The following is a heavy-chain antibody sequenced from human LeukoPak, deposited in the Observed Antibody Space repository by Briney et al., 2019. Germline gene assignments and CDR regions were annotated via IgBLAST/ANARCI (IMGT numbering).Heavy chain of an antibody. CDR2: IWYDGSSK. Sequence: GGSLRLSCAASGFTFSSYGMHWVRQAPGKGLEWVALIWYDGSSKYYPDSVKGRFTISRDNSKNTLSLQMNSLRAEDTAVYYCAKAPRLELRNYMDVWGKGTTVTVSS. CDR1: GFTFSSYG. D-gene: IGHD1-7*01. CDR3: AKAPRLELRNYMDV. V-gene: IGHV3-33*06. J-gene: IGHJ6*03.